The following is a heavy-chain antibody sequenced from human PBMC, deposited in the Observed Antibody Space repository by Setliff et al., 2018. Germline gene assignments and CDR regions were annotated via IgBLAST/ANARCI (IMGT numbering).Heavy chain of an antibody. V-gene: IGHV1-46*01. CDR3: VRVRRPGQGEPDAFDI. D-gene: IGHD3-16*01. CDR2: INPSGGST. CDR1: GYTFTSYY. Sequence: ASVKVSCKASGYTFTSYYMHWVRQAPGQGLEWMGIINPSGGSTSYAQKFQGRVTMTRDTSTSTVYMELSSLRSEDTAVYYCVRVRRPGQGEPDAFDIWGQGTMVTVSS. J-gene: IGHJ3*02.